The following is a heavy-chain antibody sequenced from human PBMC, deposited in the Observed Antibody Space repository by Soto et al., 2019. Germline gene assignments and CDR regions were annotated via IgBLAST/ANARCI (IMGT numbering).Heavy chain of an antibody. Sequence: QVQLVESGGGVVQPGRSLRLSCAASGFTFNSHGMHWVRQAPGKGLEWEAVIWYDGSNKYYAYSVKGRFAISRDDSKYMVYLQMNSLRAEDTAVYYCVRDGWYSIQAPYWGQGTLVTVSS. V-gene: IGHV3-33*01. CDR3: VRDGWYSIQAPY. CDR1: GFTFNSHG. D-gene: IGHD6-19*01. CDR2: IWYDGSNK. J-gene: IGHJ4*02.